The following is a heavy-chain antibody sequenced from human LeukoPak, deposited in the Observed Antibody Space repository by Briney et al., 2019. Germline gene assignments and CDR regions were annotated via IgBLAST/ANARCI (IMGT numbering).Heavy chain of an antibody. Sequence: PGGSLRLSCAASGFTFSDYYMSRIRQAPGKGLGWGSYISSSGITIYTADSVKGRFTIPRDNAKSSLYLQMNSLRAEDTAVYYCAREAESSGYYYVGDYFDYWGQGTLVSVSS. D-gene: IGHD3-22*01. CDR3: AREAESSGYYYVGDYFDY. CDR1: GFTFSDYY. V-gene: IGHV3-11*01. J-gene: IGHJ4*02. CDR2: ISSSGITI.